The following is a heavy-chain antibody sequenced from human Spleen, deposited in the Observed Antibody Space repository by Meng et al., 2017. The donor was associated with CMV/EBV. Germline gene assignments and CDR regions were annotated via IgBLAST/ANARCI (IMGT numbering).Heavy chain of an antibody. Sequence: SGFTFDTYAMNWVRQAPGKGLEWVSVIYSGGTIIHYADSVKGRFTISRDNSKNMLYLQMNSLRVEDTALYYCAKVTGSGRYVGWFDSWGQGTLVTVSS. CDR3: AKVTGSGRYVGWFDS. J-gene: IGHJ5*01. CDR2: IYSGGTII. CDR1: GFTFDTYA. V-gene: IGHV3-23*03. D-gene: IGHD3-10*01.